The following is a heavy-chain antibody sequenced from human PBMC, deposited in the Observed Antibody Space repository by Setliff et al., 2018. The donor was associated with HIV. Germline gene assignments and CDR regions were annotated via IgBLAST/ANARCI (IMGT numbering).Heavy chain of an antibody. CDR3: AMLDTSDYFRNNWFDS. D-gene: IGHD3-22*01. V-gene: IGHV4-61*09. J-gene: IGHJ5*01. Sequence: SETLSLTCTVSGGSISSGSYYWNWIRQPAGKGLEWIGHIYSSGSTNFNPSLRSRVTISADTPKNQLSLKLTSVTAADTAVYYCAMLDTSDYFRNNWFDSWGQGTLVTVSS. CDR1: GGSISSGSYY. CDR2: IYSSGST.